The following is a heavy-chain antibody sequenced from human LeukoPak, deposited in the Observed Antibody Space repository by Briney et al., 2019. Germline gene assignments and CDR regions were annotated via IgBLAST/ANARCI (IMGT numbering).Heavy chain of an antibody. CDR2: ISGTSNTI. CDR1: GFTFSSYS. V-gene: IGHV3-48*01. Sequence: GGSLRLSCVGSGFTFSSYSMNWVRQAPGKGLEWVSYISGTSNTIYYAYSVKGRFTVSRDNAKNSLYLQMNSLRAEDTAIYYCARDLGSYSSGWYMGFDYWGQGTLVTVSS. J-gene: IGHJ4*02. CDR3: ARDLGSYSSGWYMGFDY. D-gene: IGHD6-19*01.